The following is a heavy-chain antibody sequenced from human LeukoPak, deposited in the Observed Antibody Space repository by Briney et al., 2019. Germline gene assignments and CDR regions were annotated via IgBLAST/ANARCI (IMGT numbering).Heavy chain of an antibody. Sequence: GGSLRLSCVASGFSFSSFGMHWVRQAPGKGLEWVAVISYDGSNKFYADSVKGRFTTSRDNSKNTLYLQMNSLRAEDTAVYYCAKAGYSGGWRNFDSWGQGTLVTVSS. J-gene: IGHJ4*02. D-gene: IGHD6-19*01. CDR2: ISYDGSNK. CDR3: AKAGYSGGWRNFDS. CDR1: GFSFSSFG. V-gene: IGHV3-30*18.